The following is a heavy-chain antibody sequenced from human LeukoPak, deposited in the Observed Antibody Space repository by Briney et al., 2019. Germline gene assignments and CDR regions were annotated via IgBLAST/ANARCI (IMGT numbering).Heavy chain of an antibody. J-gene: IGHJ4*02. V-gene: IGHV4-61*01. Sequence: SGTLSLTCTVSGGSISRSYFWNWIRQPPGKGLEWIGYISYSGSTFYEPSLKSRVTISVDTSKNQFSLKLSSMTAADTAFYYCARAQNADYYESSGPFFDYWGQGTLVTVSS. CDR3: ARAQNADYYESSGPFFDY. CDR1: GGSISRSYF. CDR2: ISYSGST. D-gene: IGHD3-22*01.